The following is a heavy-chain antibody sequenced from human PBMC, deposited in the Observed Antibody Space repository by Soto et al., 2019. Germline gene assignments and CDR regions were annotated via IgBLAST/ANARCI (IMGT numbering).Heavy chain of an antibody. J-gene: IGHJ2*01. V-gene: IGHV2-26*01. CDR2: IFSNDAK. CDR1: GFSLSNARMG. CDR3: AGSPPPPPRSKPRWCFDL. Sequence: QVTLKESGPVLVKPTETLTLTCTVSGFSLSNARMGVSWIRQPPGKALEWLAHIFSNDAKSYSTSLKSRLTITTDTSKSQVVLTMTNMDPVDTGTYYCAGSPPPPPRSKPRWCFDLWGRGTLVTVSS. D-gene: IGHD3-16*01.